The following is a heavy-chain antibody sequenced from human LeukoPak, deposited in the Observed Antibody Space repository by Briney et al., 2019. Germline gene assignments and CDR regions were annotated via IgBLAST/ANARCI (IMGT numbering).Heavy chain of an antibody. Sequence: GESLKISCEGSGYSFTNYWIGWVRQMPGKGLEWMGIIYPDDSDTRYSPSFQGQVTISADKSIGTAHLQWSSLKASDTAMYYCAIGGDSSTSCYRCFNYWGQGTLVTVSS. CDR1: GYSFTNYW. CDR3: AIGGDSSTSCYRCFNY. V-gene: IGHV5-51*01. D-gene: IGHD2-2*01. J-gene: IGHJ4*02. CDR2: IYPDDSDT.